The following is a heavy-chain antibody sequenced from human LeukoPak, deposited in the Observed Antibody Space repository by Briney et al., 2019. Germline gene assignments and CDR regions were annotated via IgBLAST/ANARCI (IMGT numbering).Heavy chain of an antibody. V-gene: IGHV4-34*01. J-gene: IGHJ3*02. CDR1: GGSFSGYY. D-gene: IGHD2-15*01. CDR2: INHSGST. Sequence: SETLSLTRAVYGGSFSGYYWSWIRQPPGKGLEWIGEINHSGSTNYNPSLKSRVTISVDTSKNQFSLKLSSVTAADTAVYYCARIPPRSYCSGGSCYRNAFDIWGQGTMVTASS. CDR3: ARIPPRSYCSGGSCYRNAFDI.